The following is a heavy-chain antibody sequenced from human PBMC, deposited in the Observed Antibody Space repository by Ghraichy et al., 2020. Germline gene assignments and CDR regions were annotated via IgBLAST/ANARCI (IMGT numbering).Heavy chain of an antibody. J-gene: IGHJ5*02. CDR3: ARENGYSSGWYDP. V-gene: IGHV3-74*03. CDR2: INTDGSSI. Sequence: GGSLRLSCTASGFTFSNSWMHWVRQAPGKGLVWVSRINTDGSSITYADSVKGRFTISRDNAKNTLLLQMNSLKVADTAVYYCARENGYSSGWYDPWGQGTLVTVSS. CDR1: GFTFSNSW. D-gene: IGHD2-15*01.